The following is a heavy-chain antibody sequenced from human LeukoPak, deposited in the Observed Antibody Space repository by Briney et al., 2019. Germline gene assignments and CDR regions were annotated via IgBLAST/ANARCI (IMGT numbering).Heavy chain of an antibody. Sequence: GGSLRLSCAASGFTFSQHRMYWVRQAPGKGLVWVSRIKGDGITTNYAAFVEGRFTISRDNAKNTMYLQMNSLRAEDTAVYYCARSLATAVNCFDPWGQGTLVTVSS. J-gene: IGHJ5*02. CDR1: GFTFSQHR. V-gene: IGHV3-74*01. CDR3: ARSLATAVNCFDP. D-gene: IGHD5-24*01. CDR2: IKGDGITT.